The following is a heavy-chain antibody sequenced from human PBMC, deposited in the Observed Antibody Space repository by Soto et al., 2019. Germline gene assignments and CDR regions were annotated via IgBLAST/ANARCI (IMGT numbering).Heavy chain of an antibody. D-gene: IGHD7-27*01. V-gene: IGHV2-5*02. CDR3: ARTSVNWGSRGLVDY. Sequence: QITLKESGPTLVKPTQTLTLTCTFSGFSLSTSGVGVGWIRQPPGKALEWLAFLYWDDDQRYSPSLKSRLTITKDTSKNQVLLTMTTLDPVDTATYYCARTSVNWGSRGLVDYWGQGTLVTVDS. CDR2: LYWDDDQ. CDR1: GFSLSTSGVG. J-gene: IGHJ4*02.